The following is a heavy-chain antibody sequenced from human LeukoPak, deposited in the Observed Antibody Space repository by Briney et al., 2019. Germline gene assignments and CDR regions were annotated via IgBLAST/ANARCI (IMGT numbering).Heavy chain of an antibody. Sequence: GCLRLSCAASGFTFSSDWMHWVRQAPGKGLVWVSRIKSDGSSTRYADSVKGRFTISRDNAKNSLYLQMNSLRAEDTALYYCARSLGRRRIAAAGMDYFDYWGQGTLVTVSS. D-gene: IGHD6-13*01. J-gene: IGHJ4*02. CDR3: ARSLGRRRIAAAGMDYFDY. CDR1: GFTFSSDW. CDR2: IKSDGSST. V-gene: IGHV3-74*01.